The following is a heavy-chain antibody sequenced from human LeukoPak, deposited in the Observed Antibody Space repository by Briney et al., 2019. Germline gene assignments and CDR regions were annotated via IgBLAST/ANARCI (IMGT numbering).Heavy chain of an antibody. CDR3: TTVETGGYYMGIRDY. D-gene: IGHD3-22*01. CDR1: GFTFSSYG. V-gene: IGHV3-15*07. CDR2: IKSKTDGGTT. Sequence: GRSLRLSCAASGFTFSSYGIHWVRQAPGKGLEWVGRIKSKTDGGTTDYAAPVKGRFTISRDDSKNTLYLQMNSLKTEDTAVYYCTTVETGGYYMGIRDYWGQGTLVTVSS. J-gene: IGHJ4*02.